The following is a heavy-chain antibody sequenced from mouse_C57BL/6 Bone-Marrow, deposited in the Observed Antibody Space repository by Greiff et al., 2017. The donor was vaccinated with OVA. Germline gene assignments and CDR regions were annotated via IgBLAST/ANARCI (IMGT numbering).Heavy chain of an antibody. CDR3: ARHGRCAMDY. J-gene: IGHJ4*01. Sequence: EVQRVESGGGLVQPGGSLKLSCAASGFTFSDYYMYWVRQTPEKRLEWVAYISNGGGSTYYPDTVKGRFTISRDNAKNTLYLQMSRLKSEDTAMYYCARHGRCAMDYWGQGTSVTVSS. V-gene: IGHV5-12*01. CDR2: ISNGGGST. CDR1: GFTFSDYY.